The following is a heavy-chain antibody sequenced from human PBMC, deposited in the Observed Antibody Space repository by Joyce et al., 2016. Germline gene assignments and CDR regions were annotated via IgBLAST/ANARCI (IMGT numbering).Heavy chain of an antibody. CDR1: GFTFSSYS. V-gene: IGHV3-21*01. CDR2: LRSSCSYI. CDR3: ARSSYTNGIFDY. J-gene: IGHJ4*02. Sequence: EVQLVESGGGLVKPGGSLRLSCAASGFTFSSYSMSWVGQAPGKGLEWVTSLRSSCSYIKYTDSVKGRFTIPRDNAKNSLYLQMNSLRVEDTAVYYCARSSYTNGIFDYWGQGTLVTVSS. D-gene: IGHD2-8*01.